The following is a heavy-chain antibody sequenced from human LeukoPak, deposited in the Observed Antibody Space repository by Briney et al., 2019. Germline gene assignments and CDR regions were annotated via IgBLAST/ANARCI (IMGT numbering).Heavy chain of an antibody. CDR3: ARDPPQRWLQLDV. Sequence: ASVKVSCKASGYTFTSYYMHWVRQAPGQGLEWMGKINPSGGSTSYAQKFQGRVTMTRDTSTSTVYMELSSLRSEDTAVYYCARDPPQRWLQLDVWGQGTLVTVSS. CDR1: GYTFTSYY. D-gene: IGHD5-24*01. J-gene: IGHJ4*02. CDR2: INPSGGST. V-gene: IGHV1-46*01.